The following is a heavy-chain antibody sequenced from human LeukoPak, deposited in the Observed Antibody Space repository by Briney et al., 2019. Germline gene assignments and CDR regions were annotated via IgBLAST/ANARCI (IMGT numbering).Heavy chain of an antibody. CDR1: GYTFTGYY. CDR3: ARGFDSSGLEGY. V-gene: IGHV1-2*02. Sequence: ASVEVSCKASGYTFTGYYMHWVRQAPGQGLEWMGWINPNSGGTNYAQKFQGRVTMTRDTSISTAYMELSRLRSDDTAVYYCARGFDSSGLEGYWGQGTLVTVSS. CDR2: INPNSGGT. J-gene: IGHJ4*02. D-gene: IGHD3-22*01.